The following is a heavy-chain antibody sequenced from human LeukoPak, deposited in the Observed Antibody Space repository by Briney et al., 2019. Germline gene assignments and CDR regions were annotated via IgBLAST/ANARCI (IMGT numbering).Heavy chain of an antibody. V-gene: IGHV4-59*08. CDR2: INYRGTT. CDR3: ARYRDGDRDISLDI. CDR1: GDSLTSDY. J-gene: IGHJ4*02. D-gene: IGHD4-17*01. Sequence: SETLSLTCTVSGDSLTSDYWSWIRQPPGKGLEWIGFINYRGTTSYNPSLTSRVAISRDMSKNQFALNLSSVSAADTAVYYCARYRDGDRDISLDIWGQGTLVTVSS.